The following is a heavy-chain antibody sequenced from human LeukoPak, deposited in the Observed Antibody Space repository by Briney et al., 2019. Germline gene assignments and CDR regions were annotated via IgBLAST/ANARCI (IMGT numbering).Heavy chain of an antibody. CDR3: ARWEGNGYYFDY. J-gene: IGHJ4*02. CDR1: GFTFSSFW. V-gene: IGHV3-7*01. D-gene: IGHD3-22*01. CDR2: IKQDGSEE. Sequence: GGSLRLSCAASGFTFSSFWMSWVRQAPGKGLEWVANIKQDGSEEYYVDSEKGRFTISRDNGKNSLYLQMNSLRAEDTAVYYCARWEGNGYYFDYRGQGTLVTVSS.